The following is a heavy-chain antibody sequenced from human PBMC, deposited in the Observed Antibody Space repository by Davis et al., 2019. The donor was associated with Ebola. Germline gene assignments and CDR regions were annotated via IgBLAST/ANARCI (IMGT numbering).Heavy chain of an antibody. J-gene: IGHJ6*02. CDR2: IIPILGIA. Sequence: SVKVSCKASGGTFSSYAISWVRQAPGQGLEWMGRIIPILGIANYAQKFQGRVTITADKSTSTAYMGLSSLRSEDTAVYYCARDSGYSSSYGMDVWGQGTTVTVSS. CDR1: GGTFSSYA. D-gene: IGHD6-13*01. CDR3: ARDSGYSSSYGMDV. V-gene: IGHV1-69*04.